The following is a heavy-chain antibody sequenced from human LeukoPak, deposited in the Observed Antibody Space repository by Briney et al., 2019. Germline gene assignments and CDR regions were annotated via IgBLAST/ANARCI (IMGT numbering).Heavy chain of an antibody. Sequence: GGSLRLSCAASGFTVSSNYMSWVRQAPGKVLEWVSVIYSGGSTYYADSVKGRFTISRDNSKNTLYLQMNSLRAEDTAVYYCARVGATRSFDYWGQGTLVTVSS. D-gene: IGHD1-26*01. CDR2: IYSGGST. CDR1: GFTVSSNY. CDR3: ARVGATRSFDY. V-gene: IGHV3-66*01. J-gene: IGHJ4*02.